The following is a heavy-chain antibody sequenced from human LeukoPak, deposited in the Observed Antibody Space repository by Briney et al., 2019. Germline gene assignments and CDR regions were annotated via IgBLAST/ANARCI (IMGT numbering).Heavy chain of an antibody. Sequence: GASVKVSCKASGGTFSSYAISWVRQAPGQGLEWMGRIIPILGIANYAQKFQGRVTITADKPTSTAYMELSSLRSEDTAVYYCARSSLVSYDSSGYYRGPYYFDYWGQGTLVTVSS. V-gene: IGHV1-69*04. CDR2: IIPILGIA. CDR3: ARSSLVSYDSSGYYRGPYYFDY. J-gene: IGHJ4*02. CDR1: GGTFSSYA. D-gene: IGHD3-22*01.